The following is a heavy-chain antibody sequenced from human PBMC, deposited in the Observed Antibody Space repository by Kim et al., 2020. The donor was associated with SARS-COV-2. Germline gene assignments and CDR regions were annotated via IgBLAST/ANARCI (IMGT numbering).Heavy chain of an antibody. Sequence: YADSVKERFTTSRDISKNTLYLQMNRLRAEDTAVYYCAKDPTTFSPYYFDAWGQGTLVTVSS. CDR3: AKDPTTFSPYYFDA. J-gene: IGHJ4*02. D-gene: IGHD1-1*01. V-gene: IGHV3-23*01.